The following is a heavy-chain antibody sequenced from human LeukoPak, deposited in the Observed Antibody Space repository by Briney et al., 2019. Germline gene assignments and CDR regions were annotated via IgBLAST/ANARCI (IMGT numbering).Heavy chain of an antibody. CDR3: AKDPPGDSSGYYLFDY. CDR2: ISSSSSYI. J-gene: IGHJ4*02. V-gene: IGHV3-21*04. Sequence: GGSLRLSCAASGFTFSSYSMNWVRQAPGKGLEWVSSISSSSSYIYYADSVKGRFTISRDNTKNTLYLQMNSLRAEDTAVYYCAKDPPGDSSGYYLFDYWGQGTLVTVSS. D-gene: IGHD3-22*01. CDR1: GFTFSSYS.